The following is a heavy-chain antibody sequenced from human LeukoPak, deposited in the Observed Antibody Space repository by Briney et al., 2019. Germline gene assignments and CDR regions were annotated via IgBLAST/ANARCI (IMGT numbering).Heavy chain of an antibody. D-gene: IGHD6-19*01. CDR1: GYTFTGYY. J-gene: IGHJ4*02. CDR3: ASSIAVAATGY. CDR2: INPKSGET. Sequence: ASVKVSCKASGYTFTGYYMHWVRQAPGHGLEWMGWINPKSGETKYVQRFQGRVTMTRDTSISTAYMELNRLTSDDTAIYYCASSIAVAATGYWGQGTQVIVSS. V-gene: IGHV1-2*02.